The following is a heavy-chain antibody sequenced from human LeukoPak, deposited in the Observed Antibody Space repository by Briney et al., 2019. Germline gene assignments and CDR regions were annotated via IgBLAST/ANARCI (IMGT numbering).Heavy chain of an antibody. V-gene: IGHV3-30*18. D-gene: IGHD6-6*01. CDR1: GFTFSSYG. CDR2: ISYDGSNK. CDR3: AKDVAARHDYYYGVDV. Sequence: GGSLRLSCAASGFTFSSYGMHWVRQAPGKGLEWVAVISYDGSNKYYADSVKGRFTISRDNSKNTLYLQMNSLRAEDTAVYYCAKDVAARHDYYYGVDVWGQGTTVTVSS. J-gene: IGHJ6*02.